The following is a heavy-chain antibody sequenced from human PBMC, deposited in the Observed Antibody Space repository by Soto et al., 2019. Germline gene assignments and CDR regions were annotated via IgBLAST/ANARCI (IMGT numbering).Heavy chain of an antibody. CDR2: IWYDGSNK. J-gene: IGHJ5*02. V-gene: IGHV3-33*01. CDR3: ARGGPRVGFWSGYYTGWFDP. CDR1: GFTFSSYG. Sequence: PGGSLRLSCAASGFTFSSYGMHWVRQAPGKGLEWVAVIWYDGSNKYYADSVKGRFTISRDNSKNTLYLQMNSLRAEDTAVYYCARGGPRVGFWSGYYTGWFDPWGQGTLVTVSS. D-gene: IGHD3-3*01.